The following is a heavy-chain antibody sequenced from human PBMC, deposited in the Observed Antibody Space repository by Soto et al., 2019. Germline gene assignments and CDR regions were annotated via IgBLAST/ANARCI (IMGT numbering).Heavy chain of an antibody. J-gene: IGHJ6*02. CDR3: ARGGVLRYFDWLSPYGMDV. Sequence: ASVKVSCKASGYTFTGYYMHWVRQAPGQGLEWMGWINPNSGGTNYAQKFQGWVTMTRDTSISTAYMELSRLRSDDTAVYYCARGGVLRYFDWLSPYGMDVWGQGTTVTVSS. D-gene: IGHD3-9*01. CDR1: GYTFTGYY. CDR2: INPNSGGT. V-gene: IGHV1-2*04.